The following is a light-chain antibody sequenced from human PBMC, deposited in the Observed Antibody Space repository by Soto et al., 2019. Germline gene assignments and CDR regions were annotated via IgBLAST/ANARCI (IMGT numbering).Light chain of an antibody. CDR1: SSDVGGYNY. CDR3: CSYAGSYTWV. Sequence: QSALTQPRSVSGSPGQSVTISCTGTSSDVGGYNYVSWYQQHPGKAPKLTIYDVSKRPSGVPDRCSGSKSGNTASLTSSGLQAEDEADYYCCSYAGSYTWVFGGGTKLTVL. V-gene: IGLV2-11*01. CDR2: DVS. J-gene: IGLJ3*02.